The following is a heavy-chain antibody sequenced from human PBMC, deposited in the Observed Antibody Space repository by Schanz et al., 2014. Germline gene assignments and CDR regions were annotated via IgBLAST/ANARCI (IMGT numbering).Heavy chain of an antibody. J-gene: IGHJ4*02. V-gene: IGHV3-23*01. CDR1: GFTFNSYA. CDR3: TREIEGTFYLDSSGWVAPDN. Sequence: DVQLLESGGGLVQPGGSLRLSCAASGFTFNSYAMTWVRQAPGKGLEWVSGISHSGGSKYYADSVKGRFTISRDNAKTALYLQMNSRRAEDTAVYYCTREIEGTFYLDSSGWVAPDNWGQGTLVTVSS. D-gene: IGHD3-22*01. CDR2: ISHSGGSK.